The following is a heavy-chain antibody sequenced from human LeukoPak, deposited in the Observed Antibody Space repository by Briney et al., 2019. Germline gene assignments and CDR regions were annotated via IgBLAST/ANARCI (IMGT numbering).Heavy chain of an antibody. Sequence: GESLKISCKGSGYSFTSYWIGWVRQMPGKGLEWMGIIYPGDSDTRYSPSFQGQVTISADKSISTAYLQWSSLKASDTAMYYCARRSGWYSGLNWFDPWVQGTLVTVSS. CDR2: IYPGDSDT. V-gene: IGHV5-51*01. D-gene: IGHD6-19*01. CDR3: ARRSGWYSGLNWFDP. CDR1: GYSFTSYW. J-gene: IGHJ5*02.